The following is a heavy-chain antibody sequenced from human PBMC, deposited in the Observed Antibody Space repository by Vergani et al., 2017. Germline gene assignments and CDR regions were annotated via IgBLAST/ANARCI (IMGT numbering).Heavy chain of an antibody. CDR3: ARSEGYSYGFDY. CDR1: GGSISSGSYY. CDR2: IYTSGST. V-gene: IGHV4-61*02. D-gene: IGHD5-18*01. J-gene: IGHJ4*02. Sequence: QVQLQESGPGLVKPSQTLSLTCTVSGGSISSGSYYWSWIRQPAGKGLEWIGRIYTSGSTNYNPSLKSRVTISVDTSKNQFSLKLSSVTAADTAVYYYARSEGYSYGFDYWGQGTLVTVSS.